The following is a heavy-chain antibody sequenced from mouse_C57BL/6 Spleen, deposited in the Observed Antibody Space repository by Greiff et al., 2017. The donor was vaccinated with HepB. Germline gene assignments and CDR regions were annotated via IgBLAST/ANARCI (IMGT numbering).Heavy chain of an antibody. V-gene: IGHV1-50*01. CDR2: IDPSDSYT. J-gene: IGHJ2*01. CDR3: ARGRDEANY. Sequence: VQLQQPGAELVKPGASVKLSCKASGYTFTSYWMQWVKQRPGQGLEWIGEIDPSDSYTNYNQKFKGKATLTVDTSSSTAYMQLSSLTSEDSAVYYCARGRDEANYWGQGTTLTVSS. CDR1: GYTFTSYW. D-gene: IGHD3-3*01.